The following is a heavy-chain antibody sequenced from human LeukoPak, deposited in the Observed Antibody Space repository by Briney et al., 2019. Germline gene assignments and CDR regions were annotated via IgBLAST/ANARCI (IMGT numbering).Heavy chain of an antibody. D-gene: IGHD3-9*01. CDR1: GFSFSHYG. CDR3: ARDPHRVGVIITGFFDS. V-gene: IGHV3-30*03. CDR2: ISYDESNK. J-gene: IGHJ4*02. Sequence: GGSLRLSCAASGFSFSHYGMQWVRQAPGKGLEWVAVISYDESNKYYADSVKGRFTVSRDNSKNTLYLQMNSLRAEDTAVYYCARDPHRVGVIITGFFDSWGQGTLVTVSS.